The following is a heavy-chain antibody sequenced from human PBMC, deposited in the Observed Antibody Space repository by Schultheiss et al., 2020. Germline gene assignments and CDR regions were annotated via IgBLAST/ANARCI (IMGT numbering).Heavy chain of an antibody. CDR1: GFTVSSDY. Sequence: GGSLRLSCAASGFTVSSDYMSWVRQAPERGLEWVSAISGSGGSTYYADSVKGRFTISRDNSKNTLYLQMNSLRAEDTAVYYCAKGHYGSGFPYYYYYMDVWGKGTTVTVSS. CDR3: AKGHYGSGFPYYYYYMDV. CDR2: ISGSGGST. J-gene: IGHJ6*03. D-gene: IGHD3-10*01. V-gene: IGHV3-23*01.